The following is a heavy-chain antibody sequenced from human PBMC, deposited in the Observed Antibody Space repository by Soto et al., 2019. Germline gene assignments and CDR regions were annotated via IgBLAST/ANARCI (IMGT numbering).Heavy chain of an antibody. CDR3: ARLPYYDFWSGYYTPSLGGMDV. J-gene: IGHJ6*02. D-gene: IGHD3-3*01. V-gene: IGHV1-2*02. CDR2: INPSSGGT. CDR1: GYTFTGYY. Sequence: ASVKVSCKASGYTFTGYYMHWVRQAPGQGLEWMGWINPSSGGTNYAQKFQGRVTMTRDTSISTAYMELSRLRSDDTAVYYCARLPYYDFWSGYYTPSLGGMDVWGQGTTVTVYS.